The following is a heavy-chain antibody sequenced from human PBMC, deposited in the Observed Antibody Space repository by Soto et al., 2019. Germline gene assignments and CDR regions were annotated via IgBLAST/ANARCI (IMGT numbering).Heavy chain of an antibody. CDR2: IVVGSGNT. CDR3: AAVNYYDSSGYSL. D-gene: IGHD3-22*01. Sequence: SVKVSCKASGFTFTSSAMQWVRQARGQRLEWIGWIVVGSGNTNYAQKFQERVTITRDMSTSTAYMELSSLRSEDTAVYYCAAVNYYDSSGYSLWGQGTLVTVSS. J-gene: IGHJ4*02. V-gene: IGHV1-58*02. CDR1: GFTFTSSA.